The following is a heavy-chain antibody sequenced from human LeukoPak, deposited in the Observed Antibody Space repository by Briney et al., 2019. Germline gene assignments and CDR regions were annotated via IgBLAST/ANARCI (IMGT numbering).Heavy chain of an antibody. D-gene: IGHD5-24*01. J-gene: IGHJ3*02. V-gene: IGHV4-30-2*01. CDR2: IYHSGST. CDR3: ARGKPGGDGYNNDAFDI. CDR1: GGYISSGGYS. Sequence: PSETLSPTCGVSGGYISSGGYSWSWIRQPPGKGLEWIGYIYHSGSTDYNPSLKSRVTISVDTSKNQFSLKLSSVTAADTAVYYCARGKPGGDGYNNDAFDIWGQGTMVTVSS.